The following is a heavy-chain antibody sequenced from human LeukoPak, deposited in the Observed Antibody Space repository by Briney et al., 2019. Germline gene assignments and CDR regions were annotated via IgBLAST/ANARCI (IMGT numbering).Heavy chain of an antibody. D-gene: IGHD1-26*01. CDR3: ARETTTLDY. J-gene: IGHJ4*02. CDR2: IWYDGSNK. V-gene: IGHV3-33*08. CDR1: GFSFSNYA. Sequence: GGSLRLSCAVSGFSFSNYAMSWVRQAPGKGLEWVAVIWYDGSNKFYADSVKGRFTISRDNSKNTLYLQMNSLRAEDTAVYYCARETTTLDYWGQGTLVTVSS.